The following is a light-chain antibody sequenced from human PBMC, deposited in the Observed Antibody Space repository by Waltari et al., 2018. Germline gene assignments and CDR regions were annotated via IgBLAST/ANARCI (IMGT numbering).Light chain of an antibody. CDR1: YSNVGNNV. CDR2: RKD. CDR3: ASWDDSLNGRWV. V-gene: IGLV1-44*01. Sequence: QSELTQPPSASGTPGQKVTISCSGRYSNVGNNVVNWYQQFPGTAPKLLIYRKDQRPAGVPDRFSGAKSGTSASLAISGLRSEDEADYYCASWDDSLNGRWVFGGGTKLTVL. J-gene: IGLJ2*01.